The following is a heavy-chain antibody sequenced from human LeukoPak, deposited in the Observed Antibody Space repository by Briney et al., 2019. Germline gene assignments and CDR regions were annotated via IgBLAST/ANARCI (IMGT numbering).Heavy chain of an antibody. V-gene: IGHV3-23*01. CDR1: GFTFSSYA. Sequence: GSLRLSCAASGFTFSSYAMNWVRQAPGKGLEWVSGISGSGDGRYYTDSVKGRFTISRDISRTTVYLQMNSLTVEDTAIYYCAKDLYTVPGACDHWGQGTLVTVSS. J-gene: IGHJ4*02. CDR2: ISGSGDGR. CDR3: AKDLYTVPGACDH. D-gene: IGHD6-19*01.